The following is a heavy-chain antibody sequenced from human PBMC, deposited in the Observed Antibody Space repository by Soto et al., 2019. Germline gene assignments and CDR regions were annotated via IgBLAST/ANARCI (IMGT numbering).Heavy chain of an antibody. V-gene: IGHV3-23*01. J-gene: IGHJ4*02. D-gene: IGHD3-22*01. CDR2: VSGSGGST. Sequence: GGSLRLSCSASGFTFSSYAMSWFRQAPGKGLEWVSAVSGSGGSTYYADSVKGRFTISRDNSKNTLYLQMNSLRAEDTAVYYCAKALIVAALFDYWGQGTLVTV. CDR1: GFTFSSYA. CDR3: AKALIVAALFDY.